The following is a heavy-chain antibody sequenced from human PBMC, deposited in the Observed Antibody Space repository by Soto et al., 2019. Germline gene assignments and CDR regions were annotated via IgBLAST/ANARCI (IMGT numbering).Heavy chain of an antibody. CDR3: ARDLDAYNSTGY. J-gene: IGHJ4*02. V-gene: IGHV1-69*06. Sequence: SVKVSCKASGGTFSSYAISWVRQAPGQGLEWMGWIIPIFGTTNYAQKFQGRVTITGDTSASTAYMELSSLRSEDTAVYFCARDLDAYNSTGYWGQGTLVTVSS. D-gene: IGHD1-1*01. CDR2: IIPIFGTT. CDR1: GGTFSSYA.